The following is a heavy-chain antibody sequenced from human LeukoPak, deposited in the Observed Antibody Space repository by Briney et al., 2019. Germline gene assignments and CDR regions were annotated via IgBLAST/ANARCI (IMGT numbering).Heavy chain of an antibody. V-gene: IGHV4-59*01. D-gene: IGHD4-17*01. CDR2: MYNSGST. J-gene: IGHJ4*02. Sequence: SETLSLTCTVSGGSISGSYWNWVRQPPGEGLEWIAYMYNSGSTNYNPSLKRRVTISIDTSKNQFSLKLSSLTAADTAIYYCARGIESYGDYGYWGQGILVTLSS. CDR3: ARGIESYGDYGY. CDR1: GGSISGSY.